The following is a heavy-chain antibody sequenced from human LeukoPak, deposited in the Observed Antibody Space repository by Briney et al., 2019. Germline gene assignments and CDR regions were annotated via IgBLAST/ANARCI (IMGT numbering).Heavy chain of an antibody. V-gene: IGHV3-23*01. CDR3: AKDDGLAAAGTSFDY. J-gene: IGHJ4*02. Sequence: GGSLRLSCTASGFTFSNYAMSWVRQAPGKGLEWVSAISGSGAYTYYADSVKGRLTISRDNSKNTLYLQMNSLRAEDTAVYYCAKDDGLAAAGTSFDYWGQGTLVTVSS. CDR2: ISGSGAYT. D-gene: IGHD6-13*01. CDR1: GFTFSNYA.